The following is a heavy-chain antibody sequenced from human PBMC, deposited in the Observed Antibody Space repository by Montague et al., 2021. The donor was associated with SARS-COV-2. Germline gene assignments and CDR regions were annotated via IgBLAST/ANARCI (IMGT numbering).Heavy chain of an antibody. J-gene: IGHJ2*01. V-gene: IGHV3-23*01. Sequence: SLRLSWAASGFPFSSYAMSWVCQAPGKGLEWVSGISSSGGHTYYADSVKGRSTISRDNSKNTLYLQMNSLGAEDTAVYYCAKDRGGNSDWYFDLWGRGTLVIGSS. D-gene: IGHD4-23*01. CDR1: GFPFSSYA. CDR3: AKDRGGNSDWYFDL. CDR2: ISSSGGHT.